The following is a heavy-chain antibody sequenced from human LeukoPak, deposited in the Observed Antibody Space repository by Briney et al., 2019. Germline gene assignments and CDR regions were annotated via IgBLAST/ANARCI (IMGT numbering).Heavy chain of an antibody. CDR2: IYSSGNT. V-gene: IGHV4-4*07. Sequence: SETLSLTCTVSAGSIGNYYWSWIRQPAGKGLEWIGRIYSSGNTNYNPSLKSRVTMSVDTSKNQFSLKLSSVTAADTAVYYCASYYYDSSRGRFDMWGQGTMVTVSS. CDR3: ASYYYDSSRGRFDM. J-gene: IGHJ3*02. D-gene: IGHD3-22*01. CDR1: AGSIGNYY.